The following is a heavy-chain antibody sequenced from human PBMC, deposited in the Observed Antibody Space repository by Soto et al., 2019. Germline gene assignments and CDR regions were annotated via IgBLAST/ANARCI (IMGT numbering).Heavy chain of an antibody. Sequence: QITLKESGPTLVKPTQTLTLTCTFSGFSLSTSGVGVGWIRQPPGKALEWLALIYWNDDKRYSPSLKSRLTIPKYPSKNQVVLTMTNMDPVDTATYYCAHRLISGYYDILTGYYTPPHDAFDIWGQGTMVTVSS. V-gene: IGHV2-5*01. CDR1: GFSLSTSGVG. CDR3: AHRLISGYYDILTGYYTPPHDAFDI. CDR2: IYWNDDK. D-gene: IGHD3-9*01. J-gene: IGHJ3*02.